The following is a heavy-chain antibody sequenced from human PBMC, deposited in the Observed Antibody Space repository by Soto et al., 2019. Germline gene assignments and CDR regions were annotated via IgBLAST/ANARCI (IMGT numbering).Heavy chain of an antibody. CDR2: IYYSAST. CDR3: VRERRYGGTGYCFDP. Sequence: PSEPLSLTCTVSGGSISSGCYYWSWIRQHPGKGLEWIGYIYYSASTYYNPYLKSRVAISVDTSKKQFSLKLTSVTAADTAVYYCVRERRYGGTGYCFDPWGPGPLGNGSS. J-gene: IGHJ5*02. D-gene: IGHD2-15*01. CDR1: GGSISSGCYY. V-gene: IGHV4-31*03.